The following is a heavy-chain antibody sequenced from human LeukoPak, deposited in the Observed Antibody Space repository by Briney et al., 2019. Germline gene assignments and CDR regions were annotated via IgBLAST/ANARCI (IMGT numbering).Heavy chain of an antibody. CDR3: ARGTSGYSYVSPLLY. J-gene: IGHJ4*02. D-gene: IGHD5-18*01. Sequence: SVKVSCKASGGTFSSYAISWVRQAPGQGLEGMGGIIPILGTANYAQKFQGRVTITADESTSTAYMELSSLRSEDTAVYYCARGTSGYSYVSPLLYWGQGTLVTVSS. V-gene: IGHV1-69*01. CDR2: IIPILGTA. CDR1: GGTFSSYA.